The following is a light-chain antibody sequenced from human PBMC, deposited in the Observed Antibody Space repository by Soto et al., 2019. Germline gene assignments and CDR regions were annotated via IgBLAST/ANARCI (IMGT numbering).Light chain of an antibody. CDR2: QDV. V-gene: IGLV3-1*01. CDR3: QAWDSSTGV. Sequence: SYELTQPPSVSVSPGQTASITCSGDKLGDKYACWYQQKPGQSPVLVIYQDVKQPSGIPERFSGSNSGNTATLTISGTQAMDEADYYCQAWDSSTGVFGGGTKLTVL. J-gene: IGLJ2*01. CDR1: KLGDKY.